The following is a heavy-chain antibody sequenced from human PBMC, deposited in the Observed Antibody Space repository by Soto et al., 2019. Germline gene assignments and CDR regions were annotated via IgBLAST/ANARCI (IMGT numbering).Heavy chain of an antibody. CDR3: ARGVWDCSSTSCPDYYGMDV. CDR1: GGTFSSYA. Sequence: QVQLVQSGAEVKKPGSSVKVSCKASGGTFSSYAISWVRQAPGQGLEWMGGIIPIFGTANYAQKFQGRVTITADESTSTAYRELSSLRSEDTAVYYCARGVWDCSSTSCPDYYGMDVWGQGTTVTVSS. CDR2: IIPIFGTA. V-gene: IGHV1-69*01. D-gene: IGHD2-2*01. J-gene: IGHJ6*02.